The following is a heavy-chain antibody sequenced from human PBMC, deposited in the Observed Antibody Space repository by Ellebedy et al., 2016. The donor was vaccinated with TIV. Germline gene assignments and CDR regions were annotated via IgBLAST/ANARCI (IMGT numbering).Heavy chain of an antibody. D-gene: IGHD3-10*01. CDR1: GFKFGDYY. J-gene: IGHJ4*02. CDR2: ISKNSGSV. Sequence: SLKISCAASGFKFGDYYMYWVRQAPGKGLEWVSGISKNSGSVGYADPVKGRFTISRDNAKNSLYLQMNSLRGEDTALYYCARSHYGSGSPDYWGQGTLVTVSS. V-gene: IGHV3-9*01. CDR3: ARSHYGSGSPDY.